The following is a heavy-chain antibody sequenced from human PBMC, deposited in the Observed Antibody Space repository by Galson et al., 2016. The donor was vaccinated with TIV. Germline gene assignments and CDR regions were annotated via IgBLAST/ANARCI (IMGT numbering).Heavy chain of an antibody. Sequence: SVKVSCKGSGGTFSSYAVGWVRQVPGQGLEWLGGIIPMFDTANYAQKFQGRVTITADKFTSTAYMELRSLRSEDTGIYYCARAGDQLPINYYHNAMDVWGQGTTVTVSS. D-gene: IGHD2-2*01. V-gene: IGHV1-69*06. CDR1: GGTFSSYA. CDR3: ARAGDQLPINYYHNAMDV. CDR2: IIPMFDTA. J-gene: IGHJ6*02.